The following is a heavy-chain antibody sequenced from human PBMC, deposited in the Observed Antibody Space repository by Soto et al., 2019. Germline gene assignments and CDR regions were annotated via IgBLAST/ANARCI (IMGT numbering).Heavy chain of an antibody. D-gene: IGHD6-13*01. CDR2: IIPIFGTA. J-gene: IGHJ4*02. V-gene: IGHV1-69*01. Sequence: QVQLVQSGAEVKKPGSSVKVSCKASGGTFSSYAISWVRQAPGQGLEWMGGIIPIFGTANYAQKFQGRVTITADESTSTAYMELSSLKTEDTAVYYCAGRKLSGYSSTGDYWGQGTLVTVSS. CDR3: AGRKLSGYSSTGDY. CDR1: GGTFSSYA.